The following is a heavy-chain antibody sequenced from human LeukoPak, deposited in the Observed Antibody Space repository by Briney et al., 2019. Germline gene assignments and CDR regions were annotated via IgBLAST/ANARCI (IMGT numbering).Heavy chain of an antibody. J-gene: IGHJ4*02. D-gene: IGHD4-11*01. V-gene: IGHV4-34*01. CDR1: GGSFSGYY. CDR2: INHSGST. CDR3: ARFTVTTAY. Sequence: SETLSLTCAVYGGSFSGYYWSWIRQPPGKGLEWIGEINHSGSTNYNPSLKSRVTISVDTSKTQFSLKLSSVTAADTAVYYCARFTVTTAYWGQGTLDTVSS.